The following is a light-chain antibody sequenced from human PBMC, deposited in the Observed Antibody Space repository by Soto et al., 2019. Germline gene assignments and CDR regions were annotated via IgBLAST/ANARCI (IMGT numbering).Light chain of an antibody. J-gene: IGLJ2*01. CDR1: SNDVGRYNL. CDR3: SSFTSSNTVI. CDR2: EVS. V-gene: IGLV2-14*02. Sequence: QSALTQPASVSGSPEQSITISCTGTSNDVGRYNLVSWYQQHPGKAPKLMICEVSNRPSGVSNRFSGSKSGNTASLTISGLQAEDEADYYCSSFTSSNTVIFGGGTKLTVL.